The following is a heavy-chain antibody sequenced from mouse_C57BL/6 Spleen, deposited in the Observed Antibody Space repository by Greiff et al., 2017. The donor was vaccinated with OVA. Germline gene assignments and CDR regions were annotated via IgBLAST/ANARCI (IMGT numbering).Heavy chain of an antibody. CDR3: ARRTTVVATMDY. CDR2: ISSGSSTI. Sequence: EVHLVASGGGLVKPGGSLKLSCAASGFTFSDYGMHWVRQAPEKGLEWVAYISSGSSTIYYADTVKGRFTISRDNAKNTLFLQMTSLRSEDTAMYYSARRTTVVATMDYWGQGTSGTVSS. V-gene: IGHV5-17*01. CDR1: GFTFSDYG. J-gene: IGHJ4*01. D-gene: IGHD1-1*01.